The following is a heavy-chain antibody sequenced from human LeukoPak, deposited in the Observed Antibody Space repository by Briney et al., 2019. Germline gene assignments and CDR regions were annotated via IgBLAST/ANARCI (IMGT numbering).Heavy chain of an antibody. V-gene: IGHV4-4*07. J-gene: IGHJ6*03. Sequence: SETLSLTCTVSGGPISSYYWSWIRQPAGKGLERIGRIYTSGSTNYNPSLKSRVTMSVDTSKNQFSLKLSSVTAADTAVYYCASNRAEDYYMDVWGKGTTVTVSS. D-gene: IGHD1/OR15-1a*01. CDR2: IYTSGST. CDR3: ASNRAEDYYMDV. CDR1: GGPISSYY.